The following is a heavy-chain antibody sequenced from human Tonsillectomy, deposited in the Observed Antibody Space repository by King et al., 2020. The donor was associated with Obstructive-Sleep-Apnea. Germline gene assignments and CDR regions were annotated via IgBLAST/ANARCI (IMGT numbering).Heavy chain of an antibody. CDR2: INPNSGGT. V-gene: IGHV1-2*02. D-gene: IGHD3-9*01. J-gene: IGHJ6*02. CDR3: ARNYDILTGYYPYYYYGMDV. CDR1: GYTFTGYY. Sequence: VQLVQSGAEVKKPGASVKVSCKASGYTFTGYYMHWVRQAPGQGLEWMGWINPNSGGTNYAQKFQGRVTMTRDTSISTAYMELSRLRSDDTAVYYCARNYDILTGYYPYYYYGMDVWGQGTTVIVSS.